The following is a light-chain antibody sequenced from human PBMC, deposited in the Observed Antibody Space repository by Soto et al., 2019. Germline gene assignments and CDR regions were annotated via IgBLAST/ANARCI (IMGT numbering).Light chain of an antibody. Sequence: KVMTHAPATLSVSPGERATLSCRASQSVSSNLAWYQQKPGQAPRLLIYGASTRATGIPARFSGSGSGTEFPLTIICVQSEAFAVYYCQQYNNWPRTFGQGTKVDIK. V-gene: IGKV3-15*01. J-gene: IGKJ2*01. CDR3: QQYNNWPRT. CDR2: GAS. CDR1: QSVSSN.